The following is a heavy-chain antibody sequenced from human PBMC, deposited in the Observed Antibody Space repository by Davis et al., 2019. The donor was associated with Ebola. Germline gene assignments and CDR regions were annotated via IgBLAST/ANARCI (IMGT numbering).Heavy chain of an antibody. D-gene: IGHD2-15*01. V-gene: IGHV3-73*01. Sequence: GESLKISCAASGFTFSGSAMHWVRQASGKGLEWVGRIRSKANSYATAYAASVKGRFTISRDNAKNSLYLQMNSLRAEDTAVYYCARGGSGSSWYWIYWGQGTRATVSS. CDR2: IRSKANSYAT. CDR1: GFTFSGSA. CDR3: ARGGSGSSWYWIY. J-gene: IGHJ4*02.